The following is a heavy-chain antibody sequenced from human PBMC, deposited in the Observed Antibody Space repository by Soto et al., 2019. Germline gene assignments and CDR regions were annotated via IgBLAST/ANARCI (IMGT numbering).Heavy chain of an antibody. V-gene: IGHV3-33*01. CDR1: GFTFSSYG. Sequence: QVQLVESGGGVVQPGRSLRLSCAASGFTFSSYGMHWVRQAPGKGLEWVAVIWYDGSNKYYADSVKGRFTISRDNSKSAMYLKMNSGRAGDTGLYYCGGGSQIQHWGQGNLVTVSS. CDR2: IWYDGSNK. J-gene: IGHJ1*01. CDR3: GGGSQIQH. D-gene: IGHD3-16*01.